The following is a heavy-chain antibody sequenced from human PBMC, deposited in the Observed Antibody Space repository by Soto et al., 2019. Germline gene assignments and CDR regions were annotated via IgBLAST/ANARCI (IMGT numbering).Heavy chain of an antibody. V-gene: IGHV3-30*18. Sequence: GGSLRLSCAASGFTFSSYGMHWVRQAPGKGLEWVAVISYDGSNKYYADSVKGRFTISRDNSKNTLYLQMNSLRAEDTAVYYCAKGTKWELLYPKYFQHWGQGT. J-gene: IGHJ1*01. D-gene: IGHD1-26*01. CDR3: AKGTKWELLYPKYFQH. CDR1: GFTFSSYG. CDR2: ISYDGSNK.